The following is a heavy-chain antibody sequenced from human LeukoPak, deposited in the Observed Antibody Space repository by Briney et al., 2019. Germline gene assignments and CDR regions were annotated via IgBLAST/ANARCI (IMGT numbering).Heavy chain of an antibody. CDR1: GGSIGTGDYY. V-gene: IGHV4-39*07. CDR2: LFYSGNM. Sequence: SETLSLTCTVSGGSIGTGDYYWAWIRQPPGKGLEWIGSLFYSGNMYYSPSLKSRVTISVDTSKNQFSQNLDSVTAADTAVYYCARENIVSTRDFDYWGQGIPVTVSS. CDR3: ARENIVSTRDFDY. D-gene: IGHD5/OR15-5a*01. J-gene: IGHJ4*02.